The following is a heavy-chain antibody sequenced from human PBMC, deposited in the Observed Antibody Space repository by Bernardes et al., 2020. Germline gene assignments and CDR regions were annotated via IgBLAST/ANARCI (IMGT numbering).Heavy chain of an antibody. V-gene: IGHV3-15*01. D-gene: IGHD2-21*01. CDR3: TTDWSGILWWSTRDAFDI. CDR2: IKSKTDGGTT. Sequence: GGSLRLSCAASGFTFSNAWMSWVRQAPGKGLEWVGRIKSKTDGGTTDYAAPVKGRFTISRDDSKNTLYLQMNSLKTEDTAVYYCTTDWSGILWWSTRDAFDIWGQGTMVTVSS. CDR1: GFTFSNAW. J-gene: IGHJ3*02.